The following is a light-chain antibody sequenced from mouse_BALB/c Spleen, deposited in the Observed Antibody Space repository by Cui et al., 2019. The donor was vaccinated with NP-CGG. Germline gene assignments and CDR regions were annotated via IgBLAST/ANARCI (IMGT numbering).Light chain of an antibody. CDR3: ALWYSNHWV. Sequence: QAVVTQESALTSSPGETVTLTCRSSIGAVTTSNYANLVQEKPDHLFTGLIGGTNNRAPGVPARFSGSLIGDKAALTITGAQTEDEAKYFCALWYSNHWVFGGGTKLTVL. CDR2: GTN. J-gene: IGLJ1*01. CDR1: IGAVTTSNY. V-gene: IGLV1*01.